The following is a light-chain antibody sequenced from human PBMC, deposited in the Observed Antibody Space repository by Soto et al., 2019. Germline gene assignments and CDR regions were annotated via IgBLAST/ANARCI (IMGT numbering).Light chain of an antibody. CDR2: DTS. Sequence: EIVMTQSPATLSVSPVEVSTLSCRASQGIGDTLAWYQQKPGQTPRLLIYDTSIRATGVPARFSGSRSGAEFTLTISRLEPEDFAVYYCKQFVNSRTCGQGDKGDIK. J-gene: IGKJ1*01. CDR3: KQFVNSRT. V-gene: IGKV3-15*01. CDR1: QGIGDT.